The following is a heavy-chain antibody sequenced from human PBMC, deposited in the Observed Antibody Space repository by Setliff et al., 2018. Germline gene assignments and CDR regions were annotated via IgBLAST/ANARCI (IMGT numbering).Heavy chain of an antibody. J-gene: IGHJ4*02. CDR2: IKQDGSEK. CDR3: ARDRITIFGVVIPFDY. V-gene: IGHV3-7*01. CDR1: GFTFSSYW. D-gene: IGHD3-3*01. Sequence: GGSLRLSCAASGFTFSSYWMSWVRQAPGKGLEWVANIKQDGSEKYYVDSVKGRFTISRDNAKNSLYLQMNSLRAEDTAVYYCARDRITIFGVVIPFDYWGQGTLVTVSS.